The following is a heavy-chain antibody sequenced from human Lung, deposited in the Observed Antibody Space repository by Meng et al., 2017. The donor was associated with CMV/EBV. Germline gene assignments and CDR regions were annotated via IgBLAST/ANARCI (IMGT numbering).Heavy chain of an antibody. CDR1: GYIFSGYY. V-gene: IGHV1-2*02. J-gene: IGHJ6*02. CDR3: ARGLGDYCSTTSCSYGVDV. D-gene: IGHD2-2*01. CDR2: INPNSGGT. Sequence: ASVXVSXKASGYIFSGYYIHWVRQAPGQGLEWMGWINPNSGGTNYAQKFQGRVTMTRDTSISTAYMDLSRLKSDDTAVYYCARGLGDYCSTTSCSYGVDVWGQGTTVTVSS.